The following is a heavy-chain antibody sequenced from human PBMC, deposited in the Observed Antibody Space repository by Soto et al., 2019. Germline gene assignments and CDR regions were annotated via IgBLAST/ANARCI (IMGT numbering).Heavy chain of an antibody. CDR1: GGSISSGGYY. CDR2: IYYSGST. Sequence: QVQLQESGPGLVKPSQTLSLTCTVSGGSISSGGYYWSWIRQHPGKGLEWIGYIYYSGSTYYNPSLKSRVTISVDASKNQFSLKLSSVTAAYTPVYCCAGRQEDSYGRIRYDYWGQGTLVTVSS. J-gene: IGHJ4*02. V-gene: IGHV4-31*03. D-gene: IGHD5-18*01. CDR3: AGRQEDSYGRIRYDY.